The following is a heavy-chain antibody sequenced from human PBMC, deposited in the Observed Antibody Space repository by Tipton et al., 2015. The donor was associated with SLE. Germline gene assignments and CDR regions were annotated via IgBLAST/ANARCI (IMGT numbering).Heavy chain of an antibody. V-gene: IGHV3-33*01. CDR1: GFTFSSYA. CDR2: IWNDGSNK. CDR3: ARDWFGDGGFDY. J-gene: IGHJ4*02. D-gene: IGHD3-10*01. Sequence: SLRLSCVASGFTFSSYAMHWVRQAPGKGLEWVAVIWNDGSNKFYADSGRFTISRDKSRNTLYLQMNSLRAEDTAVYYCARDWFGDGGFDYWGQGTLVTVSS.